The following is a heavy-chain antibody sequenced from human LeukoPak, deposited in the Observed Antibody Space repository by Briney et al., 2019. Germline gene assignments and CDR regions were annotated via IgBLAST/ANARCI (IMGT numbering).Heavy chain of an antibody. V-gene: IGHV3-74*01. CDR1: GLTFSSYW. CDR3: ARDTYDSSGYYYGPFDY. D-gene: IGHD3-22*01. CDR2: INTDGSST. J-gene: IGHJ4*02. Sequence: GGSLRLSCAASGLTFSSYWMHWVRQAPGKGPVWVSRINTDGSSTRYADSVKGRFTISRDNAKNTLNLQMNSLRAEDTAVYYCARDTYDSSGYYYGPFDYWGQGTLVTVSS.